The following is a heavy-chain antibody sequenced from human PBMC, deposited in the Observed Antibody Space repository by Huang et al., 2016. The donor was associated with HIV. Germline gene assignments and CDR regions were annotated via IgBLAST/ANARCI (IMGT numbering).Heavy chain of an antibody. J-gene: IGHJ3*02. CDR2: TYYRSKWYN. Sequence: QVQLQQSGPGLVKPSQTLSLTCAISGDSVSSNGAAWTWIRQSPSRGLEWLGRTYYRSKWYNEYAGSGEGRIAIKADTSKNQFSLQLKSVTHDDTAVYYCARDRIATRDAMGDVFDIWGQGTVVTVSS. CDR1: GDSVSSNGAA. D-gene: IGHD6-6*01. V-gene: IGHV6-1*01. CDR3: ARDRIATRDAMGDVFDI.